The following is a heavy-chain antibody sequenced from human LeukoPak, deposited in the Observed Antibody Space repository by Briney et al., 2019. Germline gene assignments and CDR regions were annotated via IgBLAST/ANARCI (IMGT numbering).Heavy chain of an antibody. CDR3: TRTTVTINAFDP. D-gene: IGHD4-17*01. CDR1: GFTFRSYE. Sequence: GGSLRLSCAASGFTFRSYEMYWVRQAPGRGLEWLSYISSSGSTIYYADSVKGRFTISRDNAKNSLYLQMNSLRVEDTAVYYCTRTTVTINAFDPWGQGTLVTVSS. V-gene: IGHV3-48*03. CDR2: ISSSGSTI. J-gene: IGHJ5*02.